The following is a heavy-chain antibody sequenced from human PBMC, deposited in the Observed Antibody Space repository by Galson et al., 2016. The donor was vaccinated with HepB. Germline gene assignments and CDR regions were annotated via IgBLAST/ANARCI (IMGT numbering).Heavy chain of an antibody. CDR3: ARAPTITTIWGS. D-gene: IGHD5-24*01. CDR1: GITVTTNY. J-gene: IGHJ5*02. V-gene: IGHV3-53*01. CDR2: LYSGGTT. Sequence: SLRLSCAASGITVTTNYISWVRQAPGKGLEWVAILYSGGTTVYADSVRGRFTISSDDSKNTVHLQMNSLIVEDTAMYFCARAPTITTIWGSWGQGTLVTVSS.